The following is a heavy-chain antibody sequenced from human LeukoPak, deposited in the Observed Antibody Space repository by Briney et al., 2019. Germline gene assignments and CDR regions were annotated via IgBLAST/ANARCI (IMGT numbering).Heavy chain of an antibody. V-gene: IGHV4-59*01. Sequence: SETLSHTHCVSWGSMKSCYWSGIRQPPRKGLEWIAYIYYSGTTKYNASLKSRVTMSVDTSKNQFSLKLSSVTAADTPVYSCATMLRGVIDAFEIWGQGTMVTVSS. CDR1: WGSMKSCY. J-gene: IGHJ3*02. D-gene: IGHD3-10*01. CDR3: ATMLRGVIDAFEI. CDR2: IYYSGTT.